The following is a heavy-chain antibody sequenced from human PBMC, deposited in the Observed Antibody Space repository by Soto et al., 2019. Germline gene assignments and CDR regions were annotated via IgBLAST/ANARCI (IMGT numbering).Heavy chain of an antibody. Sequence: EVQLLESGGDLVQPGGTLRLSCAASGFNVGAFAVNWVRQAPGKGLEWVSGISVSDAFIYYADSVRGRFSISRDASENILYLQMNSLGVDDTALYYCTRETVAGITGLDYWGRGTLVTVSS. CDR1: GFNVGAFA. CDR2: ISVSDAFI. V-gene: IGHV3-23*01. CDR3: TRETVAGITGLDY. J-gene: IGHJ4*02. D-gene: IGHD1-20*01.